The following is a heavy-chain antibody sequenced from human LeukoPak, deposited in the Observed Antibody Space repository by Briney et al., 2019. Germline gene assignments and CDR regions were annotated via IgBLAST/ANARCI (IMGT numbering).Heavy chain of an antibody. Sequence: SVKVSCKASGGTFSSYAISWVRQAPGQGLEWMGRIIPILGIANYAQKFQGRVTITADKSTSTAYMELSSLRSEDTAVYYCAMGIVGARDAFDIWGQGTMVTVSS. V-gene: IGHV1-69*04. D-gene: IGHD1-26*01. CDR3: AMGIVGARDAFDI. CDR1: GGTFSSYA. CDR2: IIPILGIA. J-gene: IGHJ3*02.